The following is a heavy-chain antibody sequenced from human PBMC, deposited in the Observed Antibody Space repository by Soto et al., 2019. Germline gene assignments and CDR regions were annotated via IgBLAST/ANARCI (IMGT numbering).Heavy chain of an antibody. CDR1: GGSINNYKNY. CDR3: AREIVDSFDSSCYPDS. Sequence: QVQLQESGPGLVKASQTLSLTCTVSGGSINNYKNYWSWIRQPPGKGLEWIGYVYYSGTTHYNPSLKSRLTMSIDTSKNQFSLNLTSVIAADAAVYYCAREIVDSFDSSCYPDSWGQGTLVTVSP. CDR2: VYYSGTT. D-gene: IGHD3-22*01. J-gene: IGHJ4*02. V-gene: IGHV4-30-4*01.